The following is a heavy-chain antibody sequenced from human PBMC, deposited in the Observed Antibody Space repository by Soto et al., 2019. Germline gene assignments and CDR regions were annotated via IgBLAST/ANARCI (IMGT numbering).Heavy chain of an antibody. CDR1: GGPISSSTYS. J-gene: IGHJ4*02. V-gene: IGHV4-30-4*01. Sequence: SETLSLTSAVSGGPISSSTYSWGWIRQPPGKGLEWIGFISYSGSAYYNPSLKSRVTISVDTSKNQFSLNLSFVTAADTAVYYCGSMGRPGEGLYRYAFWGRGTLVTVSS. D-gene: IGHD3-16*01. CDR2: ISYSGSA. CDR3: GSMGRPGEGLYRYAF.